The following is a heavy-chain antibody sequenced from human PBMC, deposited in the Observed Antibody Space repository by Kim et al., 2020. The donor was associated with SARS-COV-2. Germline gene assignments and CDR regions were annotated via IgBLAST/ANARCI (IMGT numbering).Heavy chain of an antibody. V-gene: IGHV1-18*04. J-gene: IGHJ6*02. D-gene: IGHD2-2*01. CDR3: ARLTSVCSSTSCYYYYYGMDV. Sequence: ASVKVSCKASGYTFTSYGISWVRQAPGQGLEWMGWISAYNGNTNYAQKLQGRVTMTTDTSTSTAYMELRSLRSDDTAVYYCARLTSVCSSTSCYYYYYGMDVWGQGTTVTVSS. CDR2: ISAYNGNT. CDR1: GYTFTSYG.